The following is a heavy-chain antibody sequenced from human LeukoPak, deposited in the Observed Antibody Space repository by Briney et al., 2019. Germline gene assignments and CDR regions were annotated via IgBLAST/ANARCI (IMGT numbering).Heavy chain of an antibody. J-gene: IGHJ4*02. Sequence: SETLSLXCAVYGGSFSGYYWSWIRQPPGKGLEWIGEINHSGSTNYNPSLKSRVTISVDTSKNQFSLKLSSVTAADTAVYYCARGRGYDYDSSGYYTFDYWGQGTLVTVSS. D-gene: IGHD3-22*01. CDR3: ARGRGYDYDSSGYYTFDY. CDR2: INHSGST. V-gene: IGHV4-34*01. CDR1: GGSFSGYY.